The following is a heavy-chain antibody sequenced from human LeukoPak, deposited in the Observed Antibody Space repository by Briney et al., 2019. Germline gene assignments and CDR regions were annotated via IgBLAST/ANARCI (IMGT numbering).Heavy chain of an antibody. CDR3: ARALYDDYVWGSYRYFDY. Sequence: SETLSLTCTVSGGSISSYYWSWIRQPPGKGLEWIGYIYYSGSTNYNPSLKSRVTISVDTSKSQFSLKLSSVTAADTAVYYCARALYDDYVWGSYRYFDYWGQGTLVTVSS. CDR2: IYYSGST. CDR1: GGSISSYY. V-gene: IGHV4-59*01. J-gene: IGHJ4*02. D-gene: IGHD3-16*02.